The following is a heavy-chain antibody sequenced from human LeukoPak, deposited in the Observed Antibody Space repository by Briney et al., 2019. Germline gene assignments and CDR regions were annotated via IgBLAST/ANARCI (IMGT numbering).Heavy chain of an antibody. J-gene: IGHJ6*03. CDR3: ARLGLRCYYYYYMDV. CDR2: IYYSGST. V-gene: IGHV4-59*01. Sequence: SETLSLTCTVSGGSISSYYWSWIRQPPGKGREWMGYIYYSGSTNYNPSLKSRVTISVETSKNQFYLKLSSVTAADTAVYYCARLGLRCYYYYYMDVWGKGTTVTVSS. D-gene: IGHD4-17*01. CDR1: GGSISSYY.